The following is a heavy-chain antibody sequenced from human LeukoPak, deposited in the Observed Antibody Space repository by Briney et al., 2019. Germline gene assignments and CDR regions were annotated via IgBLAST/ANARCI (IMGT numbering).Heavy chain of an antibody. V-gene: IGHV3-30-3*01. CDR2: ISYDGSNK. Sequence: GGSLRLSCAAPEFTFSAYNMHWVRQAPGKGLEWVAVISYDGSNKYYADSVKGRFSISRDDSKNTLHLQMTSLRADDTAVYYCARGCSSAGCYKISYYGMGVWGQGTTVTVSS. CDR3: ARGCSSAGCYKISYYGMGV. J-gene: IGHJ6*02. CDR1: EFTFSAYN. D-gene: IGHD2-2*02.